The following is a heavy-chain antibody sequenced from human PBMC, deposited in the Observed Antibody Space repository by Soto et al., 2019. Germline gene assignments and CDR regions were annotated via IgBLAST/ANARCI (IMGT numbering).Heavy chain of an antibody. CDR2: TYYRSKWYN. CDR1: GDSVSSNSAA. V-gene: IGHV6-1*01. Sequence: SQTLSLTCAISGDSVSSNSAAWNWIRQSPSRGLEWLGRTYYRSKWYNDYAVSVKSRITINPDTSKNQFSLQLNSVTPEDTAVYYCAREGIAAAGTGSIFDYWGQGTLVTVSA. D-gene: IGHD6-13*01. J-gene: IGHJ4*02. CDR3: AREGIAAAGTGSIFDY.